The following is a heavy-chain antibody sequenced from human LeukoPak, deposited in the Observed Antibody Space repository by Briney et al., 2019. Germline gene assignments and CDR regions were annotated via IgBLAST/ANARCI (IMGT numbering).Heavy chain of an antibody. CDR3: ARDLYYYGSGKRGPFDY. CDR1: GFTFSSYE. CDR2: ISSSGSTI. D-gene: IGHD3-10*01. V-gene: IGHV3-48*03. Sequence: GGSLRLSCAASGFTFSSYEMNWVRQAPGKGLEWVSYISSSGSTIYYADSVKGRFTTSRDNAKNSLYLQMNSLRAEDTAVYYCARDLYYYGSGKRGPFDYWGQGTLVTVSS. J-gene: IGHJ4*02.